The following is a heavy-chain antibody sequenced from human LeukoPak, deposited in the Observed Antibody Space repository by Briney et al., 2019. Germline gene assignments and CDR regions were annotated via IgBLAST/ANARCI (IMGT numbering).Heavy chain of an antibody. D-gene: IGHD6-6*01. CDR2: ISDSGGST. CDR1: GLTFSSYA. J-gene: IGHJ4*02. V-gene: IGHV3-23*01. CDR3: AKGARIAARLFDY. Sequence: GGSLRLSCAASGLTFSSYAMSWVRQAPGKGLEWVSVISDSGGSTYYADSVKGRFTISRDNSKNTLYLQMNSLRAEDTAVYYCAKGARIAARLFDYWGQGTLVTVSS.